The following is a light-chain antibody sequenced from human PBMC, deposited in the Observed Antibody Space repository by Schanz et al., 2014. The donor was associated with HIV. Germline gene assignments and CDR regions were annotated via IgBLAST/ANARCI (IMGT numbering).Light chain of an antibody. J-gene: IGLJ3*02. V-gene: IGLV2-8*01. CDR3: QSFDSGLSGWV. CDR2: EVS. Sequence: QSALTQPPSASGSPGQSVTISCTGTSSDVGGYNYVSWYQQHPGKAPKLMIYEVSKRPSGVPDRFSASKSGTSASLAITGLQAEDEADYFCQSFDSGLSGWVFGGGTKLTVL. CDR1: SSDVGGYNY.